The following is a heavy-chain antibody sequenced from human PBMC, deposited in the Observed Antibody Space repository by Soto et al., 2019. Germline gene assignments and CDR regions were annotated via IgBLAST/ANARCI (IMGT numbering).Heavy chain of an antibody. D-gene: IGHD4-17*01. CDR2: IKAYSGNT. Sequence: QLPLVQSGAEAKKPGASVKVSCKASGYTFPTSTISWLRQAPGQGLEWMGWIKAYSGNTNYAQKLQGRVTMTTDTATSTAYIELRRLTTDDTAIYYCAIANYGDDDYWGQGTLVTVSS. CDR3: AIANYGDDDY. V-gene: IGHV1-18*01. CDR1: GYTFPTST. J-gene: IGHJ4*02.